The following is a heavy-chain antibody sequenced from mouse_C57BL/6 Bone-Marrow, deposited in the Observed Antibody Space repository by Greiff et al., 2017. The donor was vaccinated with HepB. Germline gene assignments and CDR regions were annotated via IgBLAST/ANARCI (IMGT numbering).Heavy chain of an antibody. D-gene: IGHD4-1*01. CDR1: GFTFSDYG. V-gene: IGHV5-17*01. CDR3: ARTGTWGYAMDY. CDR2: ISSGSSTI. Sequence: EVKLMESGGGLVKPGGSLKLSCAASGFTFSDYGMHWVRQAPEKGLEWVAYISSGSSTIYYADTVKGRFTISRDNAKNTLFLQMTSLRSEDTAMYYCARTGTWGYAMDYWGQGTSVTVSS. J-gene: IGHJ4*01.